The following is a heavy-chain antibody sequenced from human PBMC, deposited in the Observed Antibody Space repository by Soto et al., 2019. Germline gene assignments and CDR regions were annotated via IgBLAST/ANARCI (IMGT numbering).Heavy chain of an antibody. CDR1: GYTFTSYG. CDR2: ISAHNGNT. Sequence: QVHLVQSGAEVKKPGASVKVSCKGSGYTFTSYGITWVRQAPGQGLEWMGWISAHNGNTDYAQKLQGRVTVTRDTATSTANMGLRSMRSDDTAVYYCARGRYGDYWGQGALVTVSS. J-gene: IGHJ4*02. D-gene: IGHD1-1*01. CDR3: ARGRYGDY. V-gene: IGHV1-18*01.